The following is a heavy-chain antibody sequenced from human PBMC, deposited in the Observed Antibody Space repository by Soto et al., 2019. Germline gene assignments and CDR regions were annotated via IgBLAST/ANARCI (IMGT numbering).Heavy chain of an antibody. CDR1: GASLSNYY. D-gene: IGHD6-19*01. CDR2: IYYSGST. J-gene: IGHJ4*02. CDR3: ARVAAVAGRFDY. Sequence: SETLSLTCTLSGASLSNYYWSGIRQFPGKGLEWIRKIYYSGSTNYNTSLKSRVTISVDTSKNHLSLKVSPVYAGGTDVYYRARVAAVAGRFDYWGQGALVTVSS. V-gene: IGHV4-59*01.